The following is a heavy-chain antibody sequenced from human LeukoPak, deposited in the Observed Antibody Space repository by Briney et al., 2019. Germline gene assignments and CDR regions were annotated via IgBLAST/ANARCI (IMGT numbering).Heavy chain of an antibody. Sequence: GGSLRLSCAASGFTFSNAWMSWVRQAPGKGLEWVSSISSSSSYIYYADSVKGRFTISRDNAKNSLYLQMNSLRAEDTAVYYCARDWVGDYWGQGTLVTVSS. CDR3: ARDWVGDY. V-gene: IGHV3-21*01. CDR1: GFTFSNAW. D-gene: IGHD3-10*01. CDR2: ISSSSSYI. J-gene: IGHJ4*02.